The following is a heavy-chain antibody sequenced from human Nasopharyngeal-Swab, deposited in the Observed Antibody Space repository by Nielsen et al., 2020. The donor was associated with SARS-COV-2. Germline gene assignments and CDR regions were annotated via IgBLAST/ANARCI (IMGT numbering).Heavy chain of an antibody. Sequence: GESLKISCVASGFTFSSYNMNWVRQAPGKGLEWVSCISSSSGYIYYEDSVKGRFTISRDNAESSLYLQMNSLRAEDTAVYYCAAYYASGSYSSGSSNYYYYGKDVWGQGTTVTVSS. V-gene: IGHV3-21*01. CDR3: AAYYASGSYSSGSSNYYYYGKDV. CDR2: ISSSSGYI. CDR1: GFTFSSYN. D-gene: IGHD3-10*01. J-gene: IGHJ6*02.